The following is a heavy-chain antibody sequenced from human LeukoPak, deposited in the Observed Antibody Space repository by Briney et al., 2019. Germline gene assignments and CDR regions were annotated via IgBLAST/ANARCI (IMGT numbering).Heavy chain of an antibody. Sequence: TGGSLRLPCAASGFTFSSYSMNWVRQAPGKGLEWVSSISSSSSYIYYADSVKGRYTISRDNAKNSLYLQMNSLRAEDTAVYYCAREDDSRSFDYWGQGTLVTVSS. D-gene: IGHD3-22*01. J-gene: IGHJ4*02. V-gene: IGHV3-21*01. CDR3: AREDDSRSFDY. CDR1: GFTFSSYS. CDR2: ISSSSSYI.